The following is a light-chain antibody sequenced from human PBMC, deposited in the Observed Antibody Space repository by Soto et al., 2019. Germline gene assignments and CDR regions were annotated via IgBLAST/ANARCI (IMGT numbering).Light chain of an antibody. CDR2: EVN. Sequence: QSVLTQPPSASGSAGQSVTISCTGTSSDIGGYNYVSWYQQHPGKAPKLLIYEVNKRPSGVPDRFSGSKSGNTASLTVSGLQTEDEADYYCSSYAGSNKRYVFGTGTKVTVL. J-gene: IGLJ1*01. V-gene: IGLV2-8*01. CDR1: SSDIGGYNY. CDR3: SSYAGSNKRYV.